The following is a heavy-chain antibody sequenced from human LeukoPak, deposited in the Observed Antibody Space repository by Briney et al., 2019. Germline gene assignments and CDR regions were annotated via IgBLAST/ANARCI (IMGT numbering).Heavy chain of an antibody. V-gene: IGHV1-18*01. D-gene: IGHD1-14*01. CDR1: VYTFTIYG. CDR3: ARDGPRGYFQH. Sequence: ASLKVSRNTSVYTFTIYGSSWVRQAPGQGLHYMGWINTYNGHTNYSQKLQGRVTVTTDTSTSTAYLELRSLRSDDTAVYYCARDGPRGYFQHWGQGTLITVSS. J-gene: IGHJ1*01. CDR2: INTYNGHT.